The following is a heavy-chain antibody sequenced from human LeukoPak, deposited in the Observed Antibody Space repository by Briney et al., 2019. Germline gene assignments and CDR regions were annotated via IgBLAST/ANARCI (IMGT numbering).Heavy chain of an antibody. V-gene: IGHV3-11*04. CDR3: ARDSGGGYFDF. CDR1: GFTFSDYY. J-gene: IGHJ4*02. Sequence: KPGGSLRLSCAASGFTFSDYYMTWIRQGPGKGLEWVSYISTSGSSTYYADSVEGRFTISRDNAKNSLYLQRNRLRPEDTALYYCARDSGGGYFDFSSQGTLVTVSS. D-gene: IGHD6-25*01. CDR2: ISTSGSST.